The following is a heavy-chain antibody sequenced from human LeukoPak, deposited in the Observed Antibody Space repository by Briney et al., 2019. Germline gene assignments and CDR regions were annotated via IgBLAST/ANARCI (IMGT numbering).Heavy chain of an antibody. CDR3: ARERGYYFDY. D-gene: IGHD3-10*01. J-gene: IGHJ4*02. V-gene: IGHV4-59*01. Sequence: PSETLSLTCTVSDGSITNYDWSWVRQPPGKGLEFIGHVHYSGTANYNPSLRSRVTISIDTSKKHFFLKLKSVTAADTAVYYCARERGYYFDYWGQGTLVTVSS. CDR1: DGSITNYD. CDR2: VHYSGTA.